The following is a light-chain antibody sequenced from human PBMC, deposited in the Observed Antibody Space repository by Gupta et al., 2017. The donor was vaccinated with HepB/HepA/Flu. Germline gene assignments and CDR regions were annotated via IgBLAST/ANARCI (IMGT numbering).Light chain of an antibody. Sequence: YVLTQPPSVSLAPGKTARITCGGANIGERSLQWYQQRSGQAPGLVIYDDRERPSGIPERFSGSNSGNTATLTISGVEGGDEADYYCHVWDNTSDHPVIFGGGTKLTVL. CDR2: DDR. V-gene: IGLV3-21*01. CDR3: HVWDNTSDHPVI. CDR1: NIGERS. J-gene: IGLJ2*01.